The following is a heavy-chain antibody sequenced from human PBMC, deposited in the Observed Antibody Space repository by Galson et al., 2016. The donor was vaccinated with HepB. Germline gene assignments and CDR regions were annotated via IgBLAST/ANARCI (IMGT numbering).Heavy chain of an antibody. D-gene: IGHD3-16*01. CDR2: INHTGST. Sequence: SETLSLTCAVYGGPSGPYYWNWIRQSPGKGLEWIGEINHTGSTNYNPSLTSRVTISADTSKNHFSLKLNSVTAADTAVYYCAVGYDQVAFDMWGQGTKVTVSS. J-gene: IGHJ3*02. V-gene: IGHV4-34*01. CDR3: AVGYDQVAFDM. CDR1: GGPSGPYY.